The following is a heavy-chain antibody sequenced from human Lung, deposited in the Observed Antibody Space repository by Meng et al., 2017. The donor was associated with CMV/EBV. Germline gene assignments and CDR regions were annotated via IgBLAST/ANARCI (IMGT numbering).Heavy chain of an antibody. CDR3: AWTMIVGYDY. D-gene: IGHD3-22*01. Sequence: GEXXKISCAASGFTFSSYSMNWVRQAPGKGLEWVSSISSSSSYIYYADPVKGRFTISRDNAKNSLYLQMNSLRAEDTAVYYCAWTMIVGYDYWGQGTLVTVSS. J-gene: IGHJ4*02. V-gene: IGHV3-21*01. CDR2: ISSSSSYI. CDR1: GFTFSSYS.